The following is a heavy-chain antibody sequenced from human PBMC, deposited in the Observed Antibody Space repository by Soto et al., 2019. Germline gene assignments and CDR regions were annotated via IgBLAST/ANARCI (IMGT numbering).Heavy chain of an antibody. CDR1: GFTFSSYG. V-gene: IGHV3-30*18. D-gene: IGHD3-10*02. CDR2: ISYDGSNK. J-gene: IGHJ6*03. Sequence: PGGSLRLSCAASGFTFSSYGMHWVRQAPGKGLEWVAVISYDGSNKYYADSVKGRFTISRDNSKNTLYLQMNSLRAEDTAVYYCAKGKDVCYYCYYIDVWGKWTTVTVSS. CDR3: AKGKDVCYYCYYIDV.